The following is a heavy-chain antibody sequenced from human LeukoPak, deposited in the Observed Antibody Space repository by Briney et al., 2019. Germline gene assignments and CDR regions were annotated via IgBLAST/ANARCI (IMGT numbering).Heavy chain of an antibody. CDR1: GFTFSSYA. CDR2: ISGSGGST. D-gene: IGHD3-10*01. V-gene: IGHV3-23*01. Sequence: GGSLRLSCAASGFTFSSYAMSWVRQAPGKGLEWVSAISGSGGSTYYADSVKGRFTISRDNSKNTLYLQMNSLRAEDTAVYYCAKAVRYYYGSGSPAPIDYWGQGTLVTVSS. J-gene: IGHJ4*02. CDR3: AKAVRYYYGSGSPAPIDY.